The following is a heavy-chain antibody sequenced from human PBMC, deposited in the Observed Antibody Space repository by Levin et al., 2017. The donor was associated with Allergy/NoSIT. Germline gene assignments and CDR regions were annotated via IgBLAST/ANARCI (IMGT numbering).Heavy chain of an antibody. CDR1: GFTFSNYP. CDR2: ISYDGRNI. J-gene: IGHJ4*02. V-gene: IGHV3-30*09. Sequence: GGSLRLSCAASGFTFSNYPMHWVRQAPGKGLEWVASISYDGRNIYYADAVRGRFAISRDDSKKTLFLQLNNLRTEDTALYYCARELGSTDDFWGQGTLVTVSP. D-gene: IGHD5/OR15-5a*01. CDR3: ARELGSTDDF.